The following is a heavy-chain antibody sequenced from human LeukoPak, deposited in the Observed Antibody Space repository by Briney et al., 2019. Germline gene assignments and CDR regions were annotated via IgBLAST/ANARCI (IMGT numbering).Heavy chain of an antibody. CDR1: GFPFSSYS. CDR3: ARPTIVATTLDAFDI. V-gene: IGHV3-21*01. Sequence: PGGSLRLSCAASGFPFSSYSMTWVRQAPGKGVEWVSSISSYNSYIYYADSVKGRFTISRDNAKNSLYLQMNSLRAEDTAVYYCARPTIVATTLDAFDIWGHGTMVTVSS. CDR2: ISSYNSYI. D-gene: IGHD5-12*01. J-gene: IGHJ3*02.